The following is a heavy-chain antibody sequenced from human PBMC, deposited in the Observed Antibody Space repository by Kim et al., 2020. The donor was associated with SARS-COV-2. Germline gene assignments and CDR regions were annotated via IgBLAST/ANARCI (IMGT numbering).Heavy chain of an antibody. CDR2: IYYSGST. D-gene: IGHD5-18*01. CDR3: ASGFVDTAMVSFDP. Sequence: SETLSLTCTVSGGSISSGGYYWSWIRQHPGKGLEWIGYIYYSGSTYYNPSLKSRVTISVDTSKNQFSLKLSSVTAADTAVYYCASGFVDTAMVSFDPWGQGTLVTVSS. J-gene: IGHJ5*02. V-gene: IGHV4-31*03. CDR1: GGSISSGGYY.